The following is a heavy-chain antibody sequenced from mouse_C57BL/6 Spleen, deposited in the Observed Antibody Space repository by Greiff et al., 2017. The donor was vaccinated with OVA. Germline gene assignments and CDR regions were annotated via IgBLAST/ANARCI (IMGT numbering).Heavy chain of an antibody. CDR3: ARDYGSSPWYFDV. CDR1: GFTFSSYG. CDR2: ISSGGSYT. D-gene: IGHD1-1*01. J-gene: IGHJ1*03. V-gene: IGHV5-6*02. Sequence: EVKLVESGGDLVKPGGSLKLSCAASGFTFSSYGMSWVRQTPDKRLEWVATISSGGSYTYYPDSVKGRFTISRDNAKNTLYLQMSSLKSEDTAMYYCARDYGSSPWYFDVWGTGTTVTVSS.